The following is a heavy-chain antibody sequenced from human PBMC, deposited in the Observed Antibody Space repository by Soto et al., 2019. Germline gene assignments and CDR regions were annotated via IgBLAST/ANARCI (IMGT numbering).Heavy chain of an antibody. D-gene: IGHD3-3*01. CDR2: ISYDGSNK. CDR3: ARDPSDGYDFPFDY. CDR1: GFTFSSYA. Sequence: QVQLVESGGGVVQPGRSLRLSCAASGFTFSSYAMHWVRQAPGKGLEWVAVISYDGSNKYYADSVKGRFTISRDNSKNTLYLQMNSLRAEDTAVYYCARDPSDGYDFPFDYWGQGTLVTVSS. V-gene: IGHV3-30-3*01. J-gene: IGHJ4*02.